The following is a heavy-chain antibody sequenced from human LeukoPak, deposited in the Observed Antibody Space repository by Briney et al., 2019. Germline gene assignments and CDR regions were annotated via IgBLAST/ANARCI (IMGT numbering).Heavy chain of an antibody. J-gene: IGHJ4*02. CDR2: VFASGNA. D-gene: IGHD3-10*01. Sequence: SETLSLTCTVSGGSIGTYDWGWIRQPAGKDLEFIGRVFASGNADYNPSLQSRVTMSVDTSKNQFSLKLTSVTAADAAVYYCARGRSYDGSGSSYFDHWGQGTLVTVSS. CDR1: GGSIGTYD. V-gene: IGHV4-4*07. CDR3: ARGRSYDGSGSSYFDH.